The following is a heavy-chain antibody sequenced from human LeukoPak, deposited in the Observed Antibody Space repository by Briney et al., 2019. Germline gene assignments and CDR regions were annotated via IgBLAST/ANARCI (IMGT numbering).Heavy chain of an antibody. CDR2: ISNSGST. V-gene: IGHV4-61*01. Sequence: SETLSLTCTVSGDSVSSGSHYWSWIRQPPGKGLECIGYISNSGSTNYNPSLKSRVTISVDTSKNQLSLNLNSATAADTAVYYCARSYYDFWSGSYYYYMDVWGKGTTVTVSS. D-gene: IGHD3-3*01. CDR1: GDSVSSGSHY. CDR3: ARSYYDFWSGSYYYYMDV. J-gene: IGHJ6*03.